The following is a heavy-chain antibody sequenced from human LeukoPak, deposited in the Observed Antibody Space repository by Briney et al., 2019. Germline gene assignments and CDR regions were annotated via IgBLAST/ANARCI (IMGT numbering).Heavy chain of an antibody. CDR3: AREGCSSTSCLYYFDY. J-gene: IGHJ4*02. V-gene: IGHV1-2*02. CDR2: INPNSGGT. Sequence: ASVKVSCTASVYTFTGYYMHWVRQAPGQGLEWMGWINPNSGGTNYAQKFQGRVTMIRDTSISTAYMELSRLRSDDTAVYYCAREGCSSTSCLYYFDYWGQGTLVTVSS. D-gene: IGHD2-2*01. CDR1: VYTFTGYY.